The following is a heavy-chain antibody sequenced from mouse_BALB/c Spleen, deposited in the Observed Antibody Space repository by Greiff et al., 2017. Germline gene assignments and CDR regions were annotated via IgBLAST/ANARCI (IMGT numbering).Heavy chain of an antibody. V-gene: IGHV2-9*02. D-gene: IGHD2-4*01. J-gene: IGHJ4*01. Sequence: VQVVESGPGLVAPSQSLSITCTVSGFSLTSYGVHWVRQPPGKGLEWLGVIWAGGSTNYNSALMSRLSISKDNSKSQVFLKMNSLQTDDTAMYYCARESTMIAYYAMDYWGQGTSVTVSS. CDR3: ARESTMIAYYAMDY. CDR1: GFSLTSYG. CDR2: IWAGGST.